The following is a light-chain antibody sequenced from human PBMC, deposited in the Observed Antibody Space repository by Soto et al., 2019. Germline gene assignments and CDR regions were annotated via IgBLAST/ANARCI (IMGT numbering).Light chain of an antibody. Sequence: QSVLTQPPSASGSPGQSVTISCTGTSRDVGGHDYVSWYQQHPGQAPKLIIYEVSKRPSGVPDRFSGSKSGNTASLTVSGLQAEDEADYYCSSYVTGNSVIFGGGTKLTVL. CDR2: EVS. J-gene: IGLJ2*01. V-gene: IGLV2-8*01. CDR1: SRDVGGHDY. CDR3: SSYVTGNSVI.